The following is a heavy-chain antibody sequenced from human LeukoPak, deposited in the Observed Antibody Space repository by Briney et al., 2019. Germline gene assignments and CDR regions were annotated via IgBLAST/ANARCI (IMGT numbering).Heavy chain of an antibody. V-gene: IGHV4-59*12. D-gene: IGHD2-2*01. J-gene: IGHJ3*02. CDR3: ARASLTIVVVPAAKDAFDI. CDR1: GGSISSYY. Sequence: SETLSLTCTVSGGSISSYYWSWIRQPPWKGLEWIGYIYYSGSTNYNPSLKSRVTISVDRSKNQFSLKLSSVTAADTAVYYCARASLTIVVVPAAKDAFDIWGQGTMVTVSS. CDR2: IYYSGST.